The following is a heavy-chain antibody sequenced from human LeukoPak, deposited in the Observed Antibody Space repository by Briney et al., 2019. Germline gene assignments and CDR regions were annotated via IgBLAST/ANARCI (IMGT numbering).Heavy chain of an antibody. CDR1: GYTFTSYY. CDR2: INPSGGST. J-gene: IGHJ4*02. Sequence: ASVKVSCKASGYTFTSYYMHWVRQAPGQGLEWMGIINPSGGSTSYARKFQGRVTMTWDTSTSTVYMELSSLRSEDTAVYYCARSKWELLTLDCWGQGTLVTVSS. CDR3: ARSKWELLTLDC. D-gene: IGHD1-26*01. V-gene: IGHV1-46*01.